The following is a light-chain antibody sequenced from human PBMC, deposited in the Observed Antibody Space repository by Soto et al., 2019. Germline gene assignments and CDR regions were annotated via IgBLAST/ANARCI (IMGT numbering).Light chain of an antibody. Sequence: EIVLTQSPATLSLSPGERATLSCRASQSVSSNLAWYQQKPGQAPRLIIYGASTRATGIPARFSGSGSGTELNLTISRLQSEDFAVYYCQKYNNWPWTCGQGTKVDIK. CDR3: QKYNNWPWT. J-gene: IGKJ1*01. V-gene: IGKV3-15*01. CDR1: QSVSSN. CDR2: GAS.